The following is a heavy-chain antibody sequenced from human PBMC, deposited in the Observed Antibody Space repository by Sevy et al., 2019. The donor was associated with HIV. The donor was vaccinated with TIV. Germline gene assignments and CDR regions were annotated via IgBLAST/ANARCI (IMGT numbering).Heavy chain of an antibody. CDR1: GFTFSSYA. CDR2: ISGSSGSGDKT. CDR3: ARKYDSSGYFDY. Sequence: GGSLRLSCAASGFTFSSYAMNWVRQAPGKGLEWVSGISGSSGSGDKTNYADSVKGRFTISRDDSKNSLYLQLNSLSAEDTAIYYCARKYDSSGYFDYWGQGTLVTVSS. J-gene: IGHJ4*02. D-gene: IGHD3-22*01. V-gene: IGHV3-23*01.